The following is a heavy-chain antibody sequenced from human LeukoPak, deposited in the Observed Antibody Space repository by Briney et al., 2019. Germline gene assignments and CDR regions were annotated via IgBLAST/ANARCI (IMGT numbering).Heavy chain of an antibody. V-gene: IGHV4-59*01. J-gene: IGHJ6*03. CDR2: IYYSGST. Sequence: PSETLSLTCTVSGGSISSYHWSWIRQPPGKGLEWIGYIYYSGSTNYNPSLKSRVTISVDTSKNQFSLKLSSVTAADTAVYYCAREAPYCSSTSCPYYYYYYYMDVWGKGTTVTVSS. CDR3: AREAPYCSSTSCPYYYYYYYMDV. D-gene: IGHD2-2*01. CDR1: GGSISSYH.